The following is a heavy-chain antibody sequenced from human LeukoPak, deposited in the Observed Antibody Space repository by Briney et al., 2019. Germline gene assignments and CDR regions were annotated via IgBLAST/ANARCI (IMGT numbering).Heavy chain of an antibody. D-gene: IGHD2-2*01. CDR1: GGSISSYY. CDR3: ARQGCSSTSCYLDH. J-gene: IGHJ4*01. Sequence: SETLSLTCTVSGGSISSYYWSWIRQPAGKGLEYIGRIYTSGSTNYNPSLKSRVTMSVDTSKNQFSLKMNSVTAADTAVYYCARQGCSSTSCYLDHWGHGILVTVSS. CDR2: IYTSGST. V-gene: IGHV4-4*07.